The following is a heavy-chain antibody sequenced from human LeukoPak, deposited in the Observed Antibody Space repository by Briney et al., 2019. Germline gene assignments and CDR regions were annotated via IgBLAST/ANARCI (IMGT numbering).Heavy chain of an antibody. CDR1: GFTFSNYA. V-gene: IGHV3-30*01. CDR3: AKDHDYGDYLGYYYYYYMDV. D-gene: IGHD4-17*01. CDR2: ISYDGYHK. Sequence: GGSLRLSCAASGFTFSNYAMHWVRQAPGKGLEWVAVISYDGYHKYNADSVKGRFTISRDNSKNTLYLQMNSLRAEDTAVYYCAKDHDYGDYLGYYYYYYMDVWGKGTTVTVSS. J-gene: IGHJ6*03.